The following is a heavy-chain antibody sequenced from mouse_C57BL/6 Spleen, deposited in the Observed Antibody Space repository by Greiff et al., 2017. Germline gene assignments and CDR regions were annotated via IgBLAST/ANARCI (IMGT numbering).Heavy chain of an antibody. Sequence: VQLQQSGAELAKPGASVKLSCKASGYTFTSYWMHWVKQRPGQGLEWIGYINPSSGYTKYNQKFKDKATLTANKSSSTAYMQLSSLSYEDSAVYYCARSTIVEEFDYWGQGTTLTVSS. D-gene: IGHD1-1*01. CDR3: ARSTIVEEFDY. J-gene: IGHJ2*01. V-gene: IGHV1-7*01. CDR1: GYTFTSYW. CDR2: INPSSGYT.